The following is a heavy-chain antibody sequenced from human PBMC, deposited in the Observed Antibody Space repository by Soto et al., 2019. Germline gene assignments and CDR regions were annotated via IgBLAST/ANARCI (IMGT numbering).Heavy chain of an antibody. CDR1: GGSISSYY. CDR3: ARQGWGVPAATAYYYYYMDV. V-gene: IGHV4-59*08. CDR2: IYYSGST. J-gene: IGHJ6*03. Sequence: SETLSLTCTVSGGSISSYYWSWIRQPPGKGLEWIGYIYYSGSTNYNPSLKSRVTISVDTSKNQFSLKLSSVTAADTAVYYCARQGWGVPAATAYYYYYMDVWGKGTTVTVSS. D-gene: IGHD2-2*01.